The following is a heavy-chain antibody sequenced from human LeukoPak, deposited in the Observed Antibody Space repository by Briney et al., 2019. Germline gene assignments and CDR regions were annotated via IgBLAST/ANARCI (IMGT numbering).Heavy chain of an antibody. V-gene: IGHV3-23*01. CDR2: ISGSGDST. Sequence: GGSLRLSCAASGFTFNNYAVNWVRQPPGKGLEWVSIISGSGDSTYYADSVKGRFTISRGNSRNTLYLQMSSLRAEDTAVYYCAKIPQVATTSVPNFDYWGQGTLVTVST. J-gene: IGHJ4*02. CDR3: AKIPQVATTSVPNFDY. D-gene: IGHD4-11*01. CDR1: GFTFNNYA.